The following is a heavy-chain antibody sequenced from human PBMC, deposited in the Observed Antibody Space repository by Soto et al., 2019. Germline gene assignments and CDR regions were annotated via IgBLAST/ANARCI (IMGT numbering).Heavy chain of an antibody. Sequence: QVQLVQSGAEVKKPGSSVKVSCKASGGTFSSYAISWVRQAPGQGLEWMGGIIPISETTNYAQKFQGRVTITADESKSTAYMELSRLRSEDTAVYYCARSQGSSTSLEISYYCYYCMDVWGQGTTVTVSS. J-gene: IGHJ6*02. D-gene: IGHD2-2*01. CDR1: GGTFSSYA. CDR3: ARSQGSSTSLEISYYCYYCMDV. CDR2: IIPISETT. V-gene: IGHV1-69*01.